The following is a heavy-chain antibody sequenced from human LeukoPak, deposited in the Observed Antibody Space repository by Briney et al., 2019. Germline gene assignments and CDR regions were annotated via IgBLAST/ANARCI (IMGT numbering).Heavy chain of an antibody. CDR3: ARGSHRITMVPPPDFDY. J-gene: IGHJ4*02. V-gene: IGHV1-8*01. Sequence: AASVKVSCKASGYTFTSYDINWVRQATGQGLEWMGWMNPNSGNTGYAQKFQGRVTMTRNTSISTAYMELSSLRSEDTAVYYCARGSHRITMVPPPDFDYWGQGTLVTVSS. D-gene: IGHD3-10*01. CDR2: MNPNSGNT. CDR1: GYTFTSYD.